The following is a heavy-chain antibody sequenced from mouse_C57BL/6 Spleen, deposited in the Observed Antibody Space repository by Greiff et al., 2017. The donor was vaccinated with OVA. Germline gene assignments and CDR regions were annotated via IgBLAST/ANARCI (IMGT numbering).Heavy chain of an antibody. Sequence: QVQLQQSGAELARPGASVKLSCKASGYTFTSYGISWVKQRTGQGLEWIGEIYPRSGNTYYNEKLKGKAPLTADKSSSTAYMELRSLTSEYSAVYFCARYIYYYCSSYLYYFDYWGQGTTLTVSS. J-gene: IGHJ2*01. CDR1: GYTFTSYG. CDR3: ARYIYYYCSSYLYYFDY. V-gene: IGHV1-81*01. D-gene: IGHD1-1*01. CDR2: IYPRSGNT.